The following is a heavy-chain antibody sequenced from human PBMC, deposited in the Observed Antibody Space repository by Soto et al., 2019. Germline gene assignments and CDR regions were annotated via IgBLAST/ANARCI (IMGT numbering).Heavy chain of an antibody. D-gene: IGHD2-21*02. Sequence: PGGSLRLSCAASGVTFNSYSMDGVRQAPGKGLEWMTVIWYDGSQKYYGDSVNGRFTISRDNSKNTVYLQMNSLRVEDTAVYYCVKDHCGGDCYSEPYFDFWGRGSQVTVSS. V-gene: IGHV3-33*06. CDR2: IWYDGSQK. CDR3: VKDHCGGDCYSEPYFDF. J-gene: IGHJ4*02. CDR1: GVTFNSYS.